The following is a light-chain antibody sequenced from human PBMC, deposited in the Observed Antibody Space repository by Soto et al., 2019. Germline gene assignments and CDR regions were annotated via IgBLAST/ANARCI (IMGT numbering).Light chain of an antibody. CDR1: SSSIGSNY. CDR3: AAWDDSLSGYV. CDR2: SNN. Sequence: SVLTQPPSASGTPGQRVTISCSESSSSIGSNYIYWYQQLPGTAPKLLIYSNNQRPSGVPDRFSGSKSGTSASLAISGLRSEDEADYYGAAWDDSLSGYVFGTGTMVT. J-gene: IGLJ1*01. V-gene: IGLV1-47*02.